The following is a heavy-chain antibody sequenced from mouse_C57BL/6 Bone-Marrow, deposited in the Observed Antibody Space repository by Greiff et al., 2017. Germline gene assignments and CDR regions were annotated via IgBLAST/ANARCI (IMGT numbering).Heavy chain of an antibody. Sequence: VQLKESGPELVKPGASVKLSCKASGYSFHGYYMNWVKQSPEKSLEWIGEINPSTGGTSYNQKFKATATLTVDKSSRTAYMQLKSLTSEDSAVYYCATVYYGYDDDWGQGTTLTVSS. D-gene: IGHD2-2*01. CDR2: INPSTGGT. J-gene: IGHJ2*01. V-gene: IGHV1-42*01. CDR1: GYSFHGYY. CDR3: ATVYYGYDDD.